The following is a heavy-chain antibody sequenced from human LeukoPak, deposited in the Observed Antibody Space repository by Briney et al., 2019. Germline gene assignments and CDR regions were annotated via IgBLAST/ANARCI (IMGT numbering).Heavy chain of an antibody. V-gene: IGHV3-53*01. D-gene: IGHD3-10*01. CDR3: ARVLSGRGSLYYYYMDV. CDR1: GFTVSRNY. J-gene: IGHJ6*03. CDR2: LYSGGST. Sequence: GGSLRLSCAASGFTVSRNYMSWVRQAPGKGLEWVSVLYSGGSTYYADSVKGRFTISRDNSKNTLYLQMNSLRAEDTAVYYCARVLSGRGSLYYYYMDVWGKGTTVTISS.